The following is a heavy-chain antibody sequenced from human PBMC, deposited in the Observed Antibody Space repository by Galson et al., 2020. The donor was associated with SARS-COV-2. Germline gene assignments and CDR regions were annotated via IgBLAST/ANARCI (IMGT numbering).Heavy chain of an antibody. J-gene: IGHJ6*03. V-gene: IGHV3-74*01. Sequence: GGSLRLSCAASGFTFSSYWMHWVRQAPGKGLVWVSRINSDGSSTSYADSLKGRFTISRDNAKNTLYLQMNSLRAEDTAVYYCASGSYSSSWYSYYYYYMDVWGKGTTVTVSS. CDR3: ASGSYSSSWYSYYYYYMDV. CDR2: INSDGSST. CDR1: GFTFSSYW. D-gene: IGHD6-13*01.